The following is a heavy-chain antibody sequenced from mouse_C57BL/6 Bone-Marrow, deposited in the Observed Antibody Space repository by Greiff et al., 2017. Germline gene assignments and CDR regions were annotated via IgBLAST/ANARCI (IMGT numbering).Heavy chain of an antibody. Sequence: QVQLQQSGAELARPGASVKMSCKASGYTLTSYTMHLVKQRPGPGLEWIGYINTSSGYTKYNQKFKDKDTSTADKSASTANMQLSDLTSEDSAVYYCARPICYGSSYEDYWGQGTTLTVSS. D-gene: IGHD1-1*01. CDR1: GYTLTSYT. CDR3: ARPICYGSSYEDY. J-gene: IGHJ2*01. CDR2: INTSSGYT. V-gene: IGHV1-4*01.